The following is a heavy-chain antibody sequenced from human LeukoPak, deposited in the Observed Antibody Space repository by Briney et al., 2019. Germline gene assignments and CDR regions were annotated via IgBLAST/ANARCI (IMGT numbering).Heavy chain of an antibody. V-gene: IGHV3-23*01. D-gene: IGHD2-15*01. J-gene: IGHJ4*02. CDR1: KFSFSVYT. Sequence: GGSLRLSCAVSKFSFSVYTMHWVRQALGQGLEWVSTISDPHSGSQTHYADSVKGRFTISRDDSQNTVYLQMDSLRAEDTAVYYCTTRLQHHFDYWGQGTQVTVSS. CDR2: ISDPHSGSQT. CDR3: TTRLQHHFDY.